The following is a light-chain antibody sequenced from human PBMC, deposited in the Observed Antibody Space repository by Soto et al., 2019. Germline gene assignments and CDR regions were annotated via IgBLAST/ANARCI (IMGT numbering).Light chain of an antibody. V-gene: IGLV2-14*01. CDR1: SSDVGGYNY. CDR2: EVV. J-gene: IGLJ1*01. CDR3: TSYTSTSPLD. Sequence: QSALTQPASVSGSPGQSITISCTGTSSDVGGYNYVSWYQHHPGKAPKLMIYEVVNRPSGVSNRFSGSKSGNTASLTISGLQAEDEADYYCTSYTSTSPLDFGTGTKLTVL.